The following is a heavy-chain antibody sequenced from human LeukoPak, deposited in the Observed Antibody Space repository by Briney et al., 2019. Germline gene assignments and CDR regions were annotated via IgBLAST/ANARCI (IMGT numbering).Heavy chain of an antibody. J-gene: IGHJ3*02. CDR2: MNPNSGNT. CDR1: GYTFTSYD. V-gene: IGHV1-8*01. D-gene: IGHD2-15*01. CDR3: ARARRVVGAFDI. Sequence: ASVKVSCKASGYTFTSYDINWVRQATGQGLEWMGWMNPNSGNTGYAQKFQGRVTMTRNTSISTAYMELSSLRSEDTAVYYCARARRVVGAFDIWGQGTMVTVSS.